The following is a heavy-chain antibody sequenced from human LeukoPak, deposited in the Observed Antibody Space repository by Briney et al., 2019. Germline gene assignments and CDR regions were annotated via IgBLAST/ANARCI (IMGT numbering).Heavy chain of an antibody. D-gene: IGHD3-22*01. CDR2: ISAYNGNT. Sequence: ASAKVSCKASGYTFTSYGISWVRQAPGQGLEWMGWISAYNGNTNYAQKLQGRVTMTTDTSTSTAYMELRSLRSDDTAVYYCASVRAYYYDSSGCDYRGQGTLVTVSS. V-gene: IGHV1-18*01. J-gene: IGHJ4*02. CDR1: GYTFTSYG. CDR3: ASVRAYYYDSSGCDY.